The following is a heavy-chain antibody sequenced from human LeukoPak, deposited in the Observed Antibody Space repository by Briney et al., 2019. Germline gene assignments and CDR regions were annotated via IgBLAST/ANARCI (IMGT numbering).Heavy chain of an antibody. V-gene: IGHV3-30*02. J-gene: IGHJ4*02. D-gene: IGHD3-10*01. Sequence: GSLRLSCAASGFTFSSYGMHWVRQAPGKGLEWVAFIRYDGSNKYYADSVKGRFTISRDNAKNSLYLQMNSLRAEDTAVYYCARDSSRYGSGSDSDYWGQGTLVTVSS. CDR1: GFTFSSYG. CDR3: ARDSSRYGSGSDSDY. CDR2: IRYDGSNK.